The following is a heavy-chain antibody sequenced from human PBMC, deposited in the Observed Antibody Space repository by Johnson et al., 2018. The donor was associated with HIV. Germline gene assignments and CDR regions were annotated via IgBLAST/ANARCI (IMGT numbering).Heavy chain of an antibody. CDR3: ARPHIEVLPAAVFDI. CDR1: GFTVSSNY. J-gene: IGHJ3*02. D-gene: IGHD2-2*01. V-gene: IGHV3-66*03. Sequence: VQLVESGGGFIQPGGSLRLSCAASGFTVSSNYMSWVRQAPGKGLEWVSVIGTAGDTYYPGSVKGRFTISRENAKNTLYLQMNSLRTDDPAVYYCARPHIEVLPAAVFDIWGQGTMVTVSS. CDR2: IGTAGDT.